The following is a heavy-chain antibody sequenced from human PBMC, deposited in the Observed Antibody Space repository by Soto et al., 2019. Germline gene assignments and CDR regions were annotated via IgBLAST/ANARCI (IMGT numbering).Heavy chain of an antibody. J-gene: IGHJ6*02. D-gene: IGHD2-15*01. Sequence: GGSLRLSCAASGFTFNTYSMNWVRQAPGKGLEWVSYISSGTMYYAESVKCRFTISRDNAKNSLYLEMNSLREEDTAVYYCAGSSGARYYYAMDVWGQGTTVTVSS. CDR3: AGSSGARYYYAMDV. CDR1: GFTFNTYS. CDR2: ISSGTM. V-gene: IGHV3-48*02.